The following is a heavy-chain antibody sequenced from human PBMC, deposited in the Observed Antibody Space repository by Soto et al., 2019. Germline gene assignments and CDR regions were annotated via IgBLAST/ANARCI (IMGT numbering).Heavy chain of an antibody. D-gene: IGHD3-10*01. V-gene: IGHV4-30-4*01. CDR3: ARTPYGSGSYYTTLFDY. CDR1: GGSISSGDYY. J-gene: IGHJ4*02. Sequence: PSETLSLTCTVSGGSISSGDYYWSWIRQPPGKGLEWIGYIYYSGSTYYNPSLKSRVTISVDTSKNQFSLKLSSVTAADTAVYYCARTPYGSGSYYTTLFDYWGQGTLVTVSS. CDR2: IYYSGST.